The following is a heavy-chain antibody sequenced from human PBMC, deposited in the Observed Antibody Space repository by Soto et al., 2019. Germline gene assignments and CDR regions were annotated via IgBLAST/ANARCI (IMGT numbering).Heavy chain of an antibody. CDR2: ISYDGSNK. J-gene: IGHJ6*03. CDR3: AKDRAYSRSRGAGQYYYYMDV. Sequence: QVQLVESGGGVVQPGRSLRLSCAASGFTFSSYGMHWVRQAPGKGLEWVAVISYDGSNKYYADSVKGRFTISRDNSKNTLYLQMNSLRAEDTAVYYCAKDRAYSRSRGAGQYYYYMDVWGKGTTVTVSS. D-gene: IGHD6-6*01. CDR1: GFTFSSYG. V-gene: IGHV3-30*18.